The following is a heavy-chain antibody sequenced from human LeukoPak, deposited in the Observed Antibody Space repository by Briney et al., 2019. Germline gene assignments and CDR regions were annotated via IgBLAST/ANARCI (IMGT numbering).Heavy chain of an antibody. Sequence: SGTLSPTCTVSGGSIRGHWWTWVRQPPGRGLEWIGDAFYTGSINYSPSLKSRLTLSLDTSRNLFSLDLRSVTAADTAIYYCAGRNTADASIDFWGQGTLVSASS. CDR1: GGSIRGHW. CDR3: AGRNTADASIDF. J-gene: IGHJ4*02. V-gene: IGHV4-59*08. CDR2: AFYTGSI. D-gene: IGHD4-17*01.